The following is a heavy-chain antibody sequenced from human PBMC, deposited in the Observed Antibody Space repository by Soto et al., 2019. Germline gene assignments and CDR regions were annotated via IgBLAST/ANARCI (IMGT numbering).Heavy chain of an antibody. CDR1: GYTFTSYG. V-gene: IGHV1-18*01. CDR3: ARVAYQDYGDYGMFDY. J-gene: IGHJ4*02. CDR2: ISAYNGNT. D-gene: IGHD4-17*01. Sequence: ASVKVSCKASGYTFTSYGICWVRQAPGQGLEWMGWISAYNGNTNYAQKLQGRVTMTTDTSTSTAYMELRSLRSDDTAVYYCARVAYQDYGDYGMFDYWGQGTLVTVSS.